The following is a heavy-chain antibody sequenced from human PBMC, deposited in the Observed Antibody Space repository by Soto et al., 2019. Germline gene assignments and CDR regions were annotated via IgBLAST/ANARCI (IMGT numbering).Heavy chain of an antibody. Sequence: QVQLVQSGDEVKKPGASVKVSCKASGYIFVNYGIAWVRQAPGQGLEWMGWISPYNGNTHYATKVQGRLTMTTDTSTSTGYMDLGSLTSDDTAVYYCAMVDNYVTPTPQDVWGQGTTVTVSS. CDR2: ISPYNGNT. J-gene: IGHJ6*02. CDR1: GYIFVNYG. V-gene: IGHV1-18*01. CDR3: AMVDNYVTPTPQDV. D-gene: IGHD3-16*01.